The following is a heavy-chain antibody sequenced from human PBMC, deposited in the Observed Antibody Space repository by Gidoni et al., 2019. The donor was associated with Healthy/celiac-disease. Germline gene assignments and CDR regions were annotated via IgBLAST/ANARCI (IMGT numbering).Heavy chain of an antibody. D-gene: IGHD1-26*01. CDR2: ITSSSSYI. V-gene: IGHV3-21*01. Sequence: EVQLVESGGGLVTPGGSLRLSCAASGFTFSSYSMNWVRKAPGQGLEWVSSITSSSSYIYYADSVKGRFTISRDNAKNSLYLQMNSLRAEDTAVYYCARDGAEDGDFDYWGQGTLVTVSS. J-gene: IGHJ4*02. CDR1: GFTFSSYS. CDR3: ARDGAEDGDFDY.